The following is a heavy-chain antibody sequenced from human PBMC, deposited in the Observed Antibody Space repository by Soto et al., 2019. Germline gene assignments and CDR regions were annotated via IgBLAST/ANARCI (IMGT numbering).Heavy chain of an antibody. Sequence: GGSLRLSCAASGFSVSSNDMSWVRQAPGKGLEWVSVIYSGGSVYYADAVEARFTISRDTSKNTLYLQMNNLRAEDTAIYFCAKVPASLKTFDYWGQGTLVTVSS. V-gene: IGHV3-53*01. CDR3: AKVPASLKTFDY. CDR2: IYSGGSV. J-gene: IGHJ4*02. CDR1: GFSVSSND. D-gene: IGHD2-2*01.